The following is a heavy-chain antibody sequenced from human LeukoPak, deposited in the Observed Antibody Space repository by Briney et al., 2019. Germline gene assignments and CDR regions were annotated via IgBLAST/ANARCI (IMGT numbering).Heavy chain of an antibody. J-gene: IGHJ5*02. V-gene: IGHV1-69*13. CDR3: ARAHGRLRLGELSSWFGP. CDR1: GGTFSSYA. D-gene: IGHD3-16*02. CDR2: IIPIFGTA. Sequence: GASVKVSCKASGGTFSSYAISWVRQAPGQGLEWMGGIIPIFGTANYAQKFQGRVTITADESTSTAYMELSSLRSEDTAVYYCARAHGRLRLGELSSWFGPWGQGALVTVSS.